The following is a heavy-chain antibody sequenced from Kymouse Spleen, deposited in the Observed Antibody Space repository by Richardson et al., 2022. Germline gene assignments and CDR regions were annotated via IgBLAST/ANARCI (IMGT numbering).Heavy chain of an antibody. CDR3: AKDGGWNYDYYYYGMDV. Sequence: EVQLVESGGGLVQPGGSLRLSCAASGFTFSSYAMSWVRQAPGKGLEWVSAISGSGGSTYYADSVKGRFTISRDNSKNTLYLQMNSLRAEDTAVYYCAKDGGWNYDYYYYGMDVWGQGTTVTVSS. D-gene: IGHD1-7*01. V-gene: IGHV3-23*04. J-gene: IGHJ6*02. CDR2: ISGSGGST. CDR1: GFTFSSYA.